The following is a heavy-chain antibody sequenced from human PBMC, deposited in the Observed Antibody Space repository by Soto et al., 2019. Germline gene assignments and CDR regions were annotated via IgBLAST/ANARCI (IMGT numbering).Heavy chain of an antibody. Sequence: GGSLRLSCAASGLTFSSHGMHWVRQAPGKGLEWVAVISYDGSSKYYADSVKGRFIISRDNSKNTLYLQMNGLRAEDTAVYYCAKDYCSSTSCPFDPWGQGTLVTVSS. J-gene: IGHJ5*02. CDR2: ISYDGSSK. CDR1: GLTFSSHG. CDR3: AKDYCSSTSCPFDP. V-gene: IGHV3-30*18. D-gene: IGHD2-2*01.